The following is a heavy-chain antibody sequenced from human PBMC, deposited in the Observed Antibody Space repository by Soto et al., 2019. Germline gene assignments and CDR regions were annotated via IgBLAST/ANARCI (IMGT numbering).Heavy chain of an antibody. CDR2: ISAYNGNT. CDR1: GYTFTSYG. D-gene: IGHD2-2*01. J-gene: IGHJ4*02. Sequence: QVQLVQSGAEVKKPGASVKVSCKASGYTFTSYGISWVRQAPGQGLEWMGWISAYNGNTKYAQKXQXXXTXXXXXXXTTAXXXLXXLXSDXTAVYYCARDGPPMDYWGQGTLVTVSS. V-gene: IGHV1-18*01. CDR3: ARDGPPMDY.